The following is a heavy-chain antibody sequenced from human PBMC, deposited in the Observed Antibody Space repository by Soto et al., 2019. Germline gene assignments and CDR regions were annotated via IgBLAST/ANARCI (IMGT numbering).Heavy chain of an antibody. Sequence: GRSLRLSCAASGFKFSNFAMSRVSQAPGKGLEWVSLISATGGGTYYADSVKGRFTISRDNSHNTLYLQVHSLTAEDTAVYYCAKDRRAGGNSAFYFDFWGQGAQVTVSS. D-gene: IGHD3-16*01. V-gene: IGHV3-23*01. CDR2: ISATGGGT. CDR3: AKDRRAGGNSAFYFDF. J-gene: IGHJ4*02. CDR1: GFKFSNFA.